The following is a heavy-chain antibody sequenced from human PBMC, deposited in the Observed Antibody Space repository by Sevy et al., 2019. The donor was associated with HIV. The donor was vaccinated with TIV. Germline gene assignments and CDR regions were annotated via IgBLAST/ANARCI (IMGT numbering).Heavy chain of an antibody. CDR3: ARGLGPYCSGGSCFFDY. D-gene: IGHD2-15*01. J-gene: IGHJ4*02. Sequence: SETLSLTCTVSGGSISSYYWSWIRQPPGKGLEWIGYIYYSGSTNYNPSLKSRVTISVDTSKNQFSLKLSSVTAADPAVYYCARGLGPYCSGGSCFFDYWGQGTLVTVSS. V-gene: IGHV4-59*01. CDR1: GGSISSYY. CDR2: IYYSGST.